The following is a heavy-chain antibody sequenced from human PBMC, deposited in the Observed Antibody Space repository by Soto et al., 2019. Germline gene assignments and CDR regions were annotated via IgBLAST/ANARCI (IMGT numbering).Heavy chain of an antibody. Sequence: EVQLVESGGGLVQPGGSLRLSCEASGFTFSSYCMTWVRQAPGKGLEWVAHIKQDGSERYYVDSVKGRFTISRDNAKNSLYLQMNSLRAEDMAVYYCARVPSTREIWSYGVAGRYCYNYMDVWGKGTTVTGSS. D-gene: IGHD1-26*01. CDR1: GFTFSSYC. CDR3: ARVPSTREIWSYGVAGRYCYNYMDV. V-gene: IGHV3-7*04. J-gene: IGHJ6*03. CDR2: IKQDGSER.